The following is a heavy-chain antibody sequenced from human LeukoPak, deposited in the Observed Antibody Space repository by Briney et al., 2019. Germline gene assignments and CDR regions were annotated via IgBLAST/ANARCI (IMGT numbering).Heavy chain of an antibody. V-gene: IGHV3-30-3*01. CDR2: ISYDGSNK. D-gene: IGHD2-2*01. CDR3: ARVRTSPH. Sequence: PGRPLRLSCAASGFTFSSYAMHWLRQAPGKGLEWVAVISYDGSNKYYADPVKGRFTISRDNSKNTLYLQMNSLRAEDTAVYYCARVRTSPHWGQGTLVTVSS. J-gene: IGHJ4*02. CDR1: GFTFSSYA.